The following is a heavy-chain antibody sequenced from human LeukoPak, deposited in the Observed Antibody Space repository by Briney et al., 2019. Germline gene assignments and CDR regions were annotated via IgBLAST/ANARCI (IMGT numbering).Heavy chain of an antibody. Sequence: KPSEALSLTCTVSGGSISSYNWNWIRQPAGKGLEWIGRIYISGSTNYNPSLKSRVTMSVETSKNQFSLKLSSVTAADTAVYYCALGVTLIRGTSKHFDLWGQGTLVTVSS. D-gene: IGHD3-10*01. CDR3: ALGVTLIRGTSKHFDL. J-gene: IGHJ4*02. CDR1: GGSISSYN. V-gene: IGHV4-4*07. CDR2: IYISGST.